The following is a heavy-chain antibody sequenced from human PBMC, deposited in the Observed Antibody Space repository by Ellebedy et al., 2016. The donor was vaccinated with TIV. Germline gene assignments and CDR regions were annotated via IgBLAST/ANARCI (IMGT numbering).Heavy chain of an antibody. D-gene: IGHD6-13*01. CDR3: ARDEAAAGTLPHFDY. V-gene: IGHV4-59*12. CDR1: GGSISSYY. Sequence: MPGGSLRLSCTVSGGSISSYYWSWIRQPPGKGLEWIGYIYYSGSTNYNPYLKSRVTISVDKSKNQFSLKLSSVTAADTAVYYCARDEAAAGTLPHFDYWGQGTLVTVSS. CDR2: IYYSGST. J-gene: IGHJ4*02.